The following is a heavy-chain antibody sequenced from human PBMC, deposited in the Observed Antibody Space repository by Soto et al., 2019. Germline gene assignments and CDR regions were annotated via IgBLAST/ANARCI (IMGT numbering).Heavy chain of an antibody. CDR2: LYYSGRT. J-gene: IGHJ4*02. CDR3: ARVGDQHDLLTGYFGY. Sequence: PSETLSLTCTVSGSSVSSGNYYWSWIRQPPGKGLEWIGYLYYSGRTNYNPSLKSRFTISVETSKNQFSLNLSSVTAADTAVYYCARVGDQHDLLTGYFGYWGQGAPVTVS. V-gene: IGHV4-61*01. D-gene: IGHD3-9*01. CDR1: GSSVSSGNYY.